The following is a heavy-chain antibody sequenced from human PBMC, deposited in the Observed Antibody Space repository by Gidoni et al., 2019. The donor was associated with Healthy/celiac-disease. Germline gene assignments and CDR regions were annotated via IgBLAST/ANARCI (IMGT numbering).Heavy chain of an antibody. Sequence: QVQLVQSGAEVKKPGASVKVSCKASGYTFTSYAMHWVRQAPGQRLEWMGWINAGNGNTKYSQKFQGRVTITRDTSASTAYMELSSLRSEDTAVYYCARAGIMGGLYCSGGSCQTLLDYWGQGTLVTVSS. CDR1: GYTFTSYA. CDR2: INAGNGNT. CDR3: ARAGIMGGLYCSGGSCQTLLDY. D-gene: IGHD2-15*01. V-gene: IGHV1-3*01. J-gene: IGHJ4*02.